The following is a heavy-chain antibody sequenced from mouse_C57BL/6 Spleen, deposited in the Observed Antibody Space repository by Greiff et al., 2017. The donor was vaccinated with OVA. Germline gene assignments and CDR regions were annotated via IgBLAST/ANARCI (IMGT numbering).Heavy chain of an antibody. CDR3: ARSYYSILYAMDY. Sequence: EVQLVESGGDLVKPGGSLKLSCAASGFTFSSYGMSWVRQTPDKRLEWVATISSGGSYTYYPDSVKGRFTISRDNAKNTLYLQMSSLKSEDTAMYYCARSYYSILYAMDYWGQGTSVTVSS. J-gene: IGHJ4*01. CDR2: ISSGGSYT. D-gene: IGHD2-5*01. V-gene: IGHV5-6*01. CDR1: GFTFSSYG.